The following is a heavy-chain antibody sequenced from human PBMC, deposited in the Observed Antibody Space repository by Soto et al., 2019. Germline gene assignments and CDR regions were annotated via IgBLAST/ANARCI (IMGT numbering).Heavy chain of an antibody. J-gene: IGHJ4*02. D-gene: IGHD2-2*01. V-gene: IGHV3-48*01. CDR3: ARERYCSSTSCYFFDY. CDR1: GFTFCNYD. CDR2: ISSDSSTL. Sequence: GGSLRLSCAASGFTFCNYDMNWVRQAPGKGLEWVSYISSDSSTLYYADSVKGRFTISRDYAKNSLYLQMNSLRAEDTAVYYCARERYCSSTSCYFFDYWGLGTLVTVSS.